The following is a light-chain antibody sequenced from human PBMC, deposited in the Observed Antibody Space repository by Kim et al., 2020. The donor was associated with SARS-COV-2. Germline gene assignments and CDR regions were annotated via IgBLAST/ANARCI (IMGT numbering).Light chain of an antibody. J-gene: IGKJ4*01. CDR1: QSVSSY. CDR3: QQRSNWPPALT. CDR2: DAS. Sequence: PGARATLSCRASQSVSSYLAWYQQKPGQAPRLLIYDASNRATGIPARFSGSGYGTDFTLTISSLEPEDFAVYYCQQRSNWPPALTFGGGTKVDIK. V-gene: IGKV3-11*01.